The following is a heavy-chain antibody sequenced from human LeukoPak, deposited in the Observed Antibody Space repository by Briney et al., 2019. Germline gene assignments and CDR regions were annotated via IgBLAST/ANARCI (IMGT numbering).Heavy chain of an antibody. Sequence: GGSLRLSCAASGFTFSDYYMSWIRQAPGKGLEWVSYISSSGSTIYYADSVKGRFTISRDNAKNSLYLQMNSLRADDTAVYYCARDYSIVSVPQHSPNDYWGQGTLVTVSS. CDR2: ISSSGSTI. CDR1: GFTFSDYY. J-gene: IGHJ4*02. D-gene: IGHD1-26*01. V-gene: IGHV3-11*01. CDR3: ARDYSIVSVPQHSPNDY.